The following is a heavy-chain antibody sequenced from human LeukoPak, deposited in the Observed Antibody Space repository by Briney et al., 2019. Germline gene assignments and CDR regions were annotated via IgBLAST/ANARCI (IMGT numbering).Heavy chain of an antibody. Sequence: ASVKVSCKVSGYTLTELSMHWVRQAPGKRLEWMGGFDPEDGETIYAQKFQGRVTMTEDTSTDTAYMELSSLRSEDTDVYYCATTSSSWYHYGMDVWGQGTTVTVSS. J-gene: IGHJ6*02. CDR1: GYTLTELS. CDR3: ATTSSSWYHYGMDV. V-gene: IGHV1-24*01. CDR2: FDPEDGET. D-gene: IGHD6-13*01.